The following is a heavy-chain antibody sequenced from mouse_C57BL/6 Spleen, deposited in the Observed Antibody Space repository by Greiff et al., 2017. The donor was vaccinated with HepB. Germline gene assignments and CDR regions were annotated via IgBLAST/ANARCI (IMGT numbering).Heavy chain of an antibody. D-gene: IGHD2-4*01. Sequence: VQLQQSGAELARPGASVKLSCKASGYTFTSYGISWVKQRTGQGLEWIGEIYPRSGNTYYNEKFKGKARLTADKSSSTAYMELRSLTSEDSAVYFCARSRDYDGRGYFDYWGQGTTLTVSS. CDR2: IYPRSGNT. CDR3: ARSRDYDGRGYFDY. CDR1: GYTFTSYG. J-gene: IGHJ2*01. V-gene: IGHV1-81*01.